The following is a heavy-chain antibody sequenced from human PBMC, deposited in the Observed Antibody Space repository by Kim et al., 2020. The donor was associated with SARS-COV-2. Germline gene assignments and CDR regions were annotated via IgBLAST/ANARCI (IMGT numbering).Heavy chain of an antibody. D-gene: IGHD3-10*01. CDR1: GGSFSGYY. J-gene: IGHJ5*02. CDR3: ARGRRPTYYYGSGSLQGFDP. V-gene: IGHV4-34*01. CDR2: INHSGST. Sequence: SETLSLTCAVYGGSFSGYYWSWIRQPPGKGLEWIGEINHSGSTNYNPSLKSRVTISVDTSKNQFSLKLSSVTAADTAVYYCARGRRPTYYYGSGSLQGFDPWGQGTLVTVSS.